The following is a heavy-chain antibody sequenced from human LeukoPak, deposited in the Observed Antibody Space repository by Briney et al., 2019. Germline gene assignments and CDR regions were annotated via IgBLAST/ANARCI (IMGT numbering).Heavy chain of an antibody. D-gene: IGHD3-9*01. CDR2: ISAYNGNT. J-gene: IGHJ3*02. V-gene: IGHV1-18*01. Sequence: ASVKVSCKASGYTFTSYAISWVRQAPGQGLEWMGWISAYNGNTNYAQKLQGRVTMTTDTSTSTAYMELRSLRSDDTAVYYCARGKTPNPYFPVTHAFDIWGQGTMVTVSS. CDR3: ARGKTPNPYFPVTHAFDI. CDR1: GYTFTSYA.